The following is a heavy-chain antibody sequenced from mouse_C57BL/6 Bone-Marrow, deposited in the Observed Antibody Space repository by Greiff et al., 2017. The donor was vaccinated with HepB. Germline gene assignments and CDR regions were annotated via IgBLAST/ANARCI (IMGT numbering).Heavy chain of an antibody. J-gene: IGHJ2*01. CDR3: ARDRVSYYGSSSYFDY. Sequence: ESGPGLVKPSQSLSLTCSVTGYSITSGYYWNWIRQFPGNKLEWMGYISYDGSNNYNPSLKNRISITRDTSKNQFFLKLNPVTTEDTATYYCARDRVSYYGSSSYFDYWGQGTTLTVSS. D-gene: IGHD1-1*01. CDR1: GYSITSGYY. V-gene: IGHV3-6*01. CDR2: ISYDGSN.